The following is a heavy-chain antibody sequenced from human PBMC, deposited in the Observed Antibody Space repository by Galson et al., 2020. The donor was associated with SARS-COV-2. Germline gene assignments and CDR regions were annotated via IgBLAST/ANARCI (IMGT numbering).Heavy chain of an antibody. CDR3: ARDGQLSGGWAFDY. CDR2: IFYDGSNK. Sequence: GESLKISCAASGFTFENHAMHWVRQAPGKGLEWVAQIFYDGSNKYYLESVKGRFTISRDNSENTVSLQMDNLRAEDTAVYFCARDGQLSGGWAFDYWGQGTLVTVSS. D-gene: IGHD6-19*01. J-gene: IGHJ4*02. V-gene: IGHV3-33*01. CDR1: GFTFENHA.